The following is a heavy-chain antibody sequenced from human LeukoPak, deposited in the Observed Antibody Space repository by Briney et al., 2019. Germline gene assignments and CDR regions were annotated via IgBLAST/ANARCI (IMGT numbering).Heavy chain of an antibody. V-gene: IGHV1-18*01. Sequence: GASVKVSCKASGYTFTSYGISWVRQAPGQGLEWMGWISAYNGNTNYAQKLQGRVTMTTDTSTSTAYMELRSLGSDDTAVHYCARAAGEGHIVVVPAALDPWGQGTLVTVSS. CDR2: ISAYNGNT. D-gene: IGHD2-2*01. J-gene: IGHJ5*02. CDR1: GYTFTSYG. CDR3: ARAAGEGHIVVVPAALDP.